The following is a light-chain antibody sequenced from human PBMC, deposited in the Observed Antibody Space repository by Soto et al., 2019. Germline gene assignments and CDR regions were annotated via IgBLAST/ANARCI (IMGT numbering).Light chain of an antibody. V-gene: IGLV2-8*01. CDR3: SSYAGSSTWV. CDR2: EFS. Sequence: QSALTQPPSASGSPGQSVTISCTGTSSDIGAYNYVSWYQQHPGKAPKLMIYEFSKRPSGVPDRLSGSKSGNTASLTVSGLQAEDEADYYCSSYAGSSTWVFGGGTKLTVL. J-gene: IGLJ3*02. CDR1: SSDIGAYNY.